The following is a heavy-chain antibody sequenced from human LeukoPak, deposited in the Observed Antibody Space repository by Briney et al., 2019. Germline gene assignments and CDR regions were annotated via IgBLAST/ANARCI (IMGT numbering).Heavy chain of an antibody. CDR2: IYTSGST. V-gene: IGHV4-4*07. Sequence: PSETLSLTCTVFRGSLSSYHWNWIRQPAGKGLEWIGRIYTSGSTTCNPSLKSRVTISVDESKNQFSLKLRSVTAADTAVYYCAREGDYYFDYWGQGTLVTVSS. CDR1: RGSLSSYH. CDR3: AREGDYYFDY. D-gene: IGHD2-21*02. J-gene: IGHJ4*02.